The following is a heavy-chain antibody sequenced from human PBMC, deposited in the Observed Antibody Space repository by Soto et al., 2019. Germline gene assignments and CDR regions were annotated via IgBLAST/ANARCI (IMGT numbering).Heavy chain of an antibody. J-gene: IGHJ6*02. CDR3: AKGNFLEWLSSYYGMDV. V-gene: IGHV3-23*01. D-gene: IGHD3-3*01. CDR1: GFTFSTYA. Sequence: PGGSLRLSCAASGFTFSTYAMSWVRQAPGKGLEWVSAISGSGGSTYYADSVKGRFTISRDNSKNTLYLQMNSLRAEDTAVYYCAKGNFLEWLSSYYGMDVWGQGTTVTVSS. CDR2: ISGSGGST.